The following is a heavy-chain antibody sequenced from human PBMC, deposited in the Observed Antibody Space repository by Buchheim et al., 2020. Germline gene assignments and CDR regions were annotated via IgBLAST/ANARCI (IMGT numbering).Heavy chain of an antibody. V-gene: IGHV3-7*01. CDR3: VGELVVAQAEYFDS. D-gene: IGHD2-15*01. J-gene: IGHJ4*02. Sequence: VQLVESGGGLVQPGGSLRLSCTASGFTFRNYSMTWVRQAPGKGLEWVANINKDGSEKYFLDSVKGRFTISRDNAKNSLYLQMSSLRADDTAVYYCVGELVVAQAEYFDSWGQGT. CDR1: GFTFRNYS. CDR2: INKDGSEK.